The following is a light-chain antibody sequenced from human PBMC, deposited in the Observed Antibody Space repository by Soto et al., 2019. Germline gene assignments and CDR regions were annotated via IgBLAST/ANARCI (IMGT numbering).Light chain of an antibody. CDR1: TSNIGAPYD. CDR2: GDN. CDR3: QSYDISLHNYV. J-gene: IGLJ1*01. Sequence: SVLTQPPSVSGAPGQRVSISCTGSTSNIGAPYDVHWDQHLPGTAPKLLIYGDNNRPSGVPDRFSGSKSGTSASLAITRLQAEDEADYYCQSYDISLHNYVFGTGTKVTVL. V-gene: IGLV1-40*01.